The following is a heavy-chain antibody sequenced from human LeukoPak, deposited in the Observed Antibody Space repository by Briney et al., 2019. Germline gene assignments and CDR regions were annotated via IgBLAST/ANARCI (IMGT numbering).Heavy chain of an antibody. D-gene: IGHD3-22*01. CDR1: GGSFSGYY. V-gene: IGHV4-34*01. Sequence: SETLSLTCAVYGGSFSGYYWSWIRQPPGKGLEWIGEINHSGRTNYNPSLKSRVTISVDTSKNQFSLKLSSVTAADTAVYYCARSNTYYYDSSGYAADLWGRGTLVTVSS. J-gene: IGHJ2*01. CDR2: INHSGRT. CDR3: ARSNTYYYDSSGYAADL.